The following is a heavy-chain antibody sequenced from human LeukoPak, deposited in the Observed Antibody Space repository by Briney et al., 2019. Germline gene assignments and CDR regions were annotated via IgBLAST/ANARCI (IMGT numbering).Heavy chain of an antibody. CDR1: GFTFSSYS. Sequence: GGSLRLSCAASGFTFSSYSMNWVRQAPGKGLEWVSSISSSSSYIYYADSVKGRFTISRDNAKNSLYLQMNSLRAEDTAVYYCARDRPLYYYDSSGRPGDAFDIWGQGTMVTVSS. J-gene: IGHJ3*02. D-gene: IGHD3-22*01. CDR2: ISSSSSYI. V-gene: IGHV3-21*01. CDR3: ARDRPLYYYDSSGRPGDAFDI.